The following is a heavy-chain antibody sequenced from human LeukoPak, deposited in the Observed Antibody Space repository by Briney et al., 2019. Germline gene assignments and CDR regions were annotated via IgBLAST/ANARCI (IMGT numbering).Heavy chain of an antibody. D-gene: IGHD2-2*01. J-gene: IGHJ5*02. CDR1: GYSFTSYW. V-gene: IGHV5-51*01. CDR3: ARIRADWRSTSRFDP. Sequence: GESLKISCKGSGYSFTSYWIGWVRQMPGKGLEWMGIIYPGDSDTRYSPSFQGQVTISADKSISTAYLQWSSLKASDTAMYDCARIRADWRSTSRFDPWGQGTLVTVSS. CDR2: IYPGDSDT.